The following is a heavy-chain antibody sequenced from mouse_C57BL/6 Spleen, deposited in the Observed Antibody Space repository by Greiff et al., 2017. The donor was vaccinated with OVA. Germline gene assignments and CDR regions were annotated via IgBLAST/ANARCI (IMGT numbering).Heavy chain of an antibody. J-gene: IGHJ2*01. D-gene: IGHD1-1*01. CDR1: GYAFSSSW. CDR3: ARAPPYYYGSSPGLDY. V-gene: IGHV1-82*01. Sequence: QVQLQQSGPELVKPGASVKISCKASGYAFSSSWMNWVKQRPGKGLEWIGRIYPGDGDTNYNGKFKGKATLTADKSSSTAYMQLSSLTSEDSAVYFCARAPPYYYGSSPGLDYWGQGTTLTVSS. CDR2: IYPGDGDT.